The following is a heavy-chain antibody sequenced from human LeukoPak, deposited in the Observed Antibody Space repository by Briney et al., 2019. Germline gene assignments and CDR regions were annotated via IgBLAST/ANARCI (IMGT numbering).Heavy chain of an antibody. CDR1: EFIFSSYW. J-gene: IGHJ4*02. CDR3: ARSSIIAAAGPYYFDY. V-gene: IGHV3-7*03. CDR2: IKQDGSEK. D-gene: IGHD6-13*01. Sequence: GGSLRLSCAASEFIFSSYWMSWVRQPPGKGLEWVANIKQDGSEKYYVDSVKGRFTISRDNAKNSLYLQMNSLRADDTAVYYCARSSIIAAAGPYYFDYWGQGTLVTVSS.